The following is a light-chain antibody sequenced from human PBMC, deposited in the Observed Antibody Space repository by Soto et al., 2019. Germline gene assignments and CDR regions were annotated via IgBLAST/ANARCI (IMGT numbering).Light chain of an antibody. J-gene: IGKJ1*01. Sequence: AIRMTQSPSSLSAYTGDRVTITCRASQGISSYLAWYQQKPGKAPKLLIYAASTLQSGVPSRFSGSGSGTDFTLTISCLQSEDFATYYCQQYYSYLRTFGQGTKVDIK. CDR1: QGISSY. V-gene: IGKV1-8*01. CDR3: QQYYSYLRT. CDR2: AAS.